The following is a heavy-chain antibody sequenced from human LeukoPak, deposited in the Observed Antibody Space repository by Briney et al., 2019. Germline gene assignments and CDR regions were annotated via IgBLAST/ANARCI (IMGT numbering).Heavy chain of an antibody. J-gene: IGHJ3*02. D-gene: IGHD4-17*01. CDR1: GFSFSSYG. CDR3: VLYGDYESPDGFDI. V-gene: IGHV3-23*01. CDR2: ISGSGGST. Sequence: PGGSLRLSCAASGFSFSSYGMNWVRQAPGRGLEWVSAISGSGGSTYCADSVKGRFTISRDNSKNTLYLQMNSLRAEDTAVYYCVLYGDYESPDGFDIWGQGTMVTVSS.